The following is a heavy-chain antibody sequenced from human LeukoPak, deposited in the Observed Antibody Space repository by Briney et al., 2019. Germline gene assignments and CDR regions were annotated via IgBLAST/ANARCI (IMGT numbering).Heavy chain of an antibody. D-gene: IGHD3-22*01. CDR3: ARVEGDSSGYYSSLVDY. CDR2: INLKSGVT. J-gene: IGHJ4*02. CDR1: GYTFTVYY. V-gene: IGHV1-2*02. Sequence: ASVKVSCKASGYTFTVYYMHWVRQAPGQGLGWMGWINLKSGVTNYTEKSQGRVTMTRDTSISTAYMELSRLRSDDTAVYYCARVEGDSSGYYSSLVDYWGQGTLVTVSS.